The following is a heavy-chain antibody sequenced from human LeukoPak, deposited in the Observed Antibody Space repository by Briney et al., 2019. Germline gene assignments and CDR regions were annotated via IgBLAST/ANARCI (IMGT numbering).Heavy chain of an antibody. CDR3: ASSPILTAIYYFVY. D-gene: IGHD3-9*01. J-gene: IGHJ4*02. CDR1: GFTFSDYY. V-gene: IGHV3-11*01. CDR2: ISSSGSTI. Sequence: GGSLRLSCAASGFTFSDYYMSWIREAPGKGREGVSYISSSGSTIYYADSVKGRFTISRDNAKTSLYLQMNSLRAEDTAVYYCASSPILTAIYYFVYWGQGTLVTVSS.